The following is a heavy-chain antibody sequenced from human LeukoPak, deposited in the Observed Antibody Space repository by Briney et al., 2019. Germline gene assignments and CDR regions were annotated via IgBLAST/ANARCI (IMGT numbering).Heavy chain of an antibody. CDR2: IYYSGST. J-gene: IGHJ4*02. Sequence: SETLSLTCTVFGDSIISSSHYWGWIRQPPGKGLEWIGSIYYSGSTYYNPSLKSRVTISVDTSKNQFSLKLSSVTAADTAVYFCARRGLMLRWGQGTLVTVSS. V-gene: IGHV4-39*01. CDR3: ARRGLMLR. D-gene: IGHD2-8*01. CDR1: GDSIISSSHY.